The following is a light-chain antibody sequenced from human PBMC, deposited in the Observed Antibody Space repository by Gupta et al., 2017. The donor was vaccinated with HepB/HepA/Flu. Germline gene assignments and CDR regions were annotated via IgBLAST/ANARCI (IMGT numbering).Light chain of an antibody. CDR1: QTIRTS. V-gene: IGKV1-39*01. J-gene: IGKJ1*01. CDR2: SSA. Sequence: EIKMSHSSSSLSAAIGDRVTITCRASQTIRTSLNWYQQKPGKAPKLLISSSANLQSGVPSRFSGSGYGTDFTLIITSVQPEDFATYYCQQSNLPPRTFGQGTKVEI. CDR3: QQSNLPPRT.